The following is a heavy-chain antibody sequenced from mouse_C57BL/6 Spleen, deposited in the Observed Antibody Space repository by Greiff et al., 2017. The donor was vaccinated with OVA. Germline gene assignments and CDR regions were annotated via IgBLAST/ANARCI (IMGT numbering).Heavy chain of an antibody. CDR3: ARHEGGLDY. CDR1: GFTFSSYG. CDR2: ISSGGSYT. J-gene: IGHJ2*01. Sequence: EVHLVESGGDLVKPGGSLKLSCAASGFTFSSYGMSWVRQTPDKRLEWVATISSGGSYTYYPDSVKGRFTISRDNAKNTLYLQMSSLKSEDTAMYYCARHEGGLDYWGQGTTLTVSS. V-gene: IGHV5-6*01.